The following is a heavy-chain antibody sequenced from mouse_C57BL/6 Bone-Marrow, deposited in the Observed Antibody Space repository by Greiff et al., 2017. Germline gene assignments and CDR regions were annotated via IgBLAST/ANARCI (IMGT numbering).Heavy chain of an antibody. J-gene: IGHJ4*01. D-gene: IGHD2-5*01. CDR3: AREGTYSNYEREMDY. Sequence: QVQLQQSGAELARPGASVKLSCKASGYTFTSSGISWVKQRTGQGLEWIGEIYPRSGNTYYNEKFKGKATLTADKSSSTAYMELRSLTSEDSAVYFCAREGTYSNYEREMDYWGQGTSVTVSS. CDR2: IYPRSGNT. CDR1: GYTFTSSG. V-gene: IGHV1-81*01.